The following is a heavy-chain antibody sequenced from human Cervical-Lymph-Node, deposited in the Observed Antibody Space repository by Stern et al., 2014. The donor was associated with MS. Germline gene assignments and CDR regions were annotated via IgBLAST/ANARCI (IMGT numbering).Heavy chain of an antibody. CDR3: AHRRPGYYFDY. Sequence: QVTLKESGPTLVKPTQTLTLTCTLSGFSLSTSGVGVGWLRQPPGKALEWLALIYWDDDKRYSPSLESRLTITKDTSKNQVVLTMTDMDPVDTATYYCAHRRPGYYFDYWGQGTLVTVSS. CDR2: IYWDDDK. V-gene: IGHV2-5*02. J-gene: IGHJ4*02. CDR1: GFSLSTSGVG.